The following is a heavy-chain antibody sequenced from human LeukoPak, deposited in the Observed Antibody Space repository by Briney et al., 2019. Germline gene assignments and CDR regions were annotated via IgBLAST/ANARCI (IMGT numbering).Heavy chain of an antibody. D-gene: IGHD3-10*01. CDR2: ISSSSSYI. V-gene: IGHV3-21*01. CDR1: GFTFSSCS. J-gene: IGHJ4*02. CDR3: ARGPRLYYYGSR. Sequence: PGGSLRLSCAASGFTFSSCSMNWVRQAPGKGLEWVSSISSSSSYIYYADSVKGRFTISRDNAKNSLYLQMNSLRAEDTAVYYCARGPRLYYYGSRWGQGTLVTVSS.